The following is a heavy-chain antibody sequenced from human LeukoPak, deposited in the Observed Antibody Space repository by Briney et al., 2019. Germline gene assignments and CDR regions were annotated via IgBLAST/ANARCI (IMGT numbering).Heavy chain of an antibody. D-gene: IGHD3-10*01. CDR3: AKDGSGSYYTSDY. CDR1: GFTFSSYG. CDR2: IWYDGSNK. Sequence: GGSLRLSCAASGFTFSSYGMHWVRQAPGKGLEWVAVIWYDGSNKYYADSVKGRFTISRDNSKNTLYLQMNSLRAEDTAVYYCAKDGSGSYYTSDYWGQGTLVTVSS. J-gene: IGHJ4*02. V-gene: IGHV3-33*06.